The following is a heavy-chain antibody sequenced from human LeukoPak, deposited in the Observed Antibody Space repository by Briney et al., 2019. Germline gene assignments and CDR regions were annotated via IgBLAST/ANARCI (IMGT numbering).Heavy chain of an antibody. Sequence: GGSLRLSCAASGFTFSSYGMHWVRQAPGKGLEWVSAISGSGGSTYYADSVKGRFTISRDNSKNTLYLQMNSLRAEDTAVYYCAKDPRAGYCSSTSCYAQNYYYYGMDVWGQGTTVTVSS. V-gene: IGHV3-23*01. J-gene: IGHJ6*02. CDR3: AKDPRAGYCSSTSCYAQNYYYYGMDV. CDR1: GFTFSSYG. CDR2: ISGSGGST. D-gene: IGHD2-2*01.